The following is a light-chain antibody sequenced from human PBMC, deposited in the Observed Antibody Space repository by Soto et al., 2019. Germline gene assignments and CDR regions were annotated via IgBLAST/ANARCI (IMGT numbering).Light chain of an antibody. V-gene: IGLV1-44*01. CDR1: SSNIGSNT. Sequence: QSVLTQPPSASETPGQRVTISCSGSSSNIGSNTVNWYQQLPGTAPKLLIYSNNQRPSGVPDRFSGSKSGTSASLAISGLQSEDEADYYCAAWDDSLNGYYVFXTGTKVTVL. J-gene: IGLJ1*01. CDR2: SNN. CDR3: AAWDDSLNGYYV.